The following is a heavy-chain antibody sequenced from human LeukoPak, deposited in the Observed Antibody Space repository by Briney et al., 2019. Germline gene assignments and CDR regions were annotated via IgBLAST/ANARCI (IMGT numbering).Heavy chain of an antibody. J-gene: IGHJ6*03. Sequence: GASVKVSCKASGYTFTSYDINWVRQATGQGLEWTGWMNPNSGNTGYAQKFQGRVTITRNTSISTAYMELSSLRSEDTAVYYCARGGGPYDFWSGFGYYYMDVWGKGTTVTVSS. CDR2: MNPNSGNT. CDR1: GYTFTSYD. V-gene: IGHV1-8*03. CDR3: ARGGGPYDFWSGFGYYYMDV. D-gene: IGHD3-3*01.